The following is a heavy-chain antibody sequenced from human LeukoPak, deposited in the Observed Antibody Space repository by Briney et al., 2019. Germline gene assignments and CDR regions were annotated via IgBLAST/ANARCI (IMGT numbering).Heavy chain of an antibody. Sequence: PSETLSLTCTVSGGSISSYYWSWIRQPPGKGLEWIGCIYYSGSTNYNPSLKSRVTISVDTSKNQFSLKLSSVTAADTAVYYCARSPYYDFWSGYSAHFDYWGQGTLVTVSS. CDR2: IYYSGST. V-gene: IGHV4-59*08. D-gene: IGHD3-3*01. CDR1: GGSISSYY. J-gene: IGHJ4*02. CDR3: ARSPYYDFWSGYSAHFDY.